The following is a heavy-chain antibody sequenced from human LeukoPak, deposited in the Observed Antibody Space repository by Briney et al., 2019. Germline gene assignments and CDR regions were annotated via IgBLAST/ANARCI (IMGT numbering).Heavy chain of an antibody. V-gene: IGHV1-18*01. J-gene: IGHJ4*02. CDR1: GYTFTSYG. CDR3: ALYSYGYSPFDY. Sequence: ASVKVSCKASGYTFTSYGISWVRQAPGQGLEWMGWISAYNGNTNYAQKLQGRVTMTTDTFTSTAYMELRSLRSDDTAVYYCALYSYGYSPFDYWGQGTLVTVSS. D-gene: IGHD5-18*01. CDR2: ISAYNGNT.